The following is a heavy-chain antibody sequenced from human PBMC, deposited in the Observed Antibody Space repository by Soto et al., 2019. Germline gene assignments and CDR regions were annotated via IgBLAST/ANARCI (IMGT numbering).Heavy chain of an antibody. CDR1: GGSISSYY. D-gene: IGHD6-13*01. CDR3: ARVIAATDTISVWFDP. CDR2: IYYSGST. V-gene: IGHV4-59*08. J-gene: IGHJ5*02. Sequence: SETLSLTCTVSGGSISSYYWSWIRQPPGKGLEWIGYIYYSGSTNYNPSHKSRITISVDTSKNQFSLKLRSVTAADTAVYYCARVIAATDTISVWFDPWGQGTLVTVS.